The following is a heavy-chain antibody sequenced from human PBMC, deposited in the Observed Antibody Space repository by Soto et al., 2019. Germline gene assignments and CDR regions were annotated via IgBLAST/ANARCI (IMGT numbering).Heavy chain of an antibody. CDR1: GGSFSGYY. Sequence: QVQLQQWGAGLLKPSETLSLTCAVYGGSFSGYYWSWIRQPPGKGLEWIGEINHSGSTNYNPSLKSRVTRSVDTSKNQFSLKLSSVTAADTAVYYCARTRLYYDYIWGSYPPSDAFDIWGQGTMVTVSS. D-gene: IGHD3-16*02. CDR2: INHSGST. V-gene: IGHV4-34*01. CDR3: ARTRLYYDYIWGSYPPSDAFDI. J-gene: IGHJ3*02.